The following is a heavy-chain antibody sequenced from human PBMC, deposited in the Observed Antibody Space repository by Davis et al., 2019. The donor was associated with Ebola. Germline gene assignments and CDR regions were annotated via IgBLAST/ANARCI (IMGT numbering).Heavy chain of an antibody. J-gene: IGHJ6*02. V-gene: IGHV2-26*01. D-gene: IGHD1-26*01. CDR3: ARIERLIGSYYYYYGMDV. CDR2: IFSNDEK. Sequence: SGPTLVKPTATLTLTCTVSGFSLSNARMGVSWIRQHPGKALEWLAHIFSNDEKSYSTPLKSRLTISKDTSKSQVVLTMTNMDPVDTATYYCARIERLIGSYYYYYGMDVWGQGTTVTVSS. CDR1: GFSLSNARMG.